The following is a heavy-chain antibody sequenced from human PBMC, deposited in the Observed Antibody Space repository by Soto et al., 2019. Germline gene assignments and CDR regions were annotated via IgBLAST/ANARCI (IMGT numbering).Heavy chain of an antibody. CDR2: TYYTGST. J-gene: IGHJ4*02. Sequence: QLQLHESGPGLVKTSETLSLTCTVSGASVSSSNYYWAWIRQPPGKGLEWIGSTYYTGSTYYHPSLKSRVTRSVDTSKNHFSLKLSSVTAADTAFYYCARHKWGVTTVTSPLPGWGQGTLVTVSS. D-gene: IGHD4-17*01. CDR1: GASVSSSNYY. CDR3: ARHKWGVTTVTSPLPG. V-gene: IGHV4-39*01.